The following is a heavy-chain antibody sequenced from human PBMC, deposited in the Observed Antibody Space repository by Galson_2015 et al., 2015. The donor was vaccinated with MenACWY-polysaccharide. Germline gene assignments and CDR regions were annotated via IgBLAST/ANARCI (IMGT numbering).Heavy chain of an antibody. J-gene: IGHJ6*02. CDR3: AKEQSGITIFGVVIPMDV. Sequence: SLRLSCAASGFTFSSYAMRWVRQAPGKGLEWVSAISGSGGSTYYADSVKGRFTISRDNSKNTLYLQMNNLRAEDTAVYYCAKEQSGITIFGVVIPMDVWGQGTTVTVSS. CDR2: ISGSGGST. D-gene: IGHD3-3*01. V-gene: IGHV3-23*01. CDR1: GFTFSSYA.